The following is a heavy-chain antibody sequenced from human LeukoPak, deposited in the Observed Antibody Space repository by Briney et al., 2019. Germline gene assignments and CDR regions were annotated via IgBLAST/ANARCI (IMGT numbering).Heavy chain of an antibody. CDR1: GGSFSGYY. J-gene: IGHJ4*02. Sequence: SETLSLTCAVYGGSFSGYYWSWIRQPPGKGLEWIGEINHSGSTNYNPSLKSRVTISVDTSKNQFSLKLSSVTAADTAVYYCARGRARRSGGSGSYYNVWGQGTLVTVSS. V-gene: IGHV4-34*01. D-gene: IGHD3-10*01. CDR2: INHSGST. CDR3: ARGRARRSGGSGSYYNV.